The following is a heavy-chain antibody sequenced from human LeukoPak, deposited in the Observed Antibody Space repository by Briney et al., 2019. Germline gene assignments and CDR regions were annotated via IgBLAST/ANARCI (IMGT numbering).Heavy chain of an antibody. CDR3: ARQGAGIAVAASPFDY. CDR2: IYYSGST. J-gene: IGHJ4*02. Sequence: SETLSLTCTVSGGSISSSSYYWGWLRQPPGKGLEWIGSIYYSGSTYYNPSLKSRVTISVDTSKNQFSLKLSSVTAADTAVYYCARQGAGIAVAASPFDYWGQGTLVTVSS. D-gene: IGHD6-19*01. V-gene: IGHV4-39*01. CDR1: GGSISSSSYY.